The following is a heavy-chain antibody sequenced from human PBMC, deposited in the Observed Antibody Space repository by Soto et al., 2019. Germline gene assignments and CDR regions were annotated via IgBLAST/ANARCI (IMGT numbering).Heavy chain of an antibody. CDR1: GFSFTRAW. CDR2: ISYDGSNK. CDR3: ARVPSSSGRAHFDY. Sequence: GGSLRLSCATSGFSFTRAWMSWVRQAPGKGLEWVAVISYDGSNKYYADSVKGRFTISRDNSKNTLYLQMNSLRAEDTVVYYCARVPSSSGRAHFDYWGQGTLVTVSS. D-gene: IGHD2-15*01. J-gene: IGHJ4*02. V-gene: IGHV3-30*19.